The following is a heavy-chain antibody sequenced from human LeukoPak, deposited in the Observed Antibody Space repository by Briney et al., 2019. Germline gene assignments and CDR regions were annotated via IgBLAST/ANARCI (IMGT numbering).Heavy chain of an antibody. CDR2: IYYSGGT. Sequence: SETLSLTCTVSGGSISSSSYYWGWIRQPPGKGLEWIGSIYYSGGTYYNPSLKSRVTISVDTSKNQFSLKLSSVTAADTAVYYCARPLGYCSSTSCSNWFDPWGQGTLVTVSS. CDR1: GGSISSSSYY. V-gene: IGHV4-39*01. D-gene: IGHD2-2*01. J-gene: IGHJ5*02. CDR3: ARPLGYCSSTSCSNWFDP.